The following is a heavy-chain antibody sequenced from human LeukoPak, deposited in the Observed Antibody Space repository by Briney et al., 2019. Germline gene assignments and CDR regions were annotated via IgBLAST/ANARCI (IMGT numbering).Heavy chain of an antibody. Sequence: PGRSLRLSCAASGFTFSSYAMHWVRQAPGKGLEWVAVISYDGSNKYYADSVEGRFTISRDNSKNTLYLQMNSLRAEDTAVYYCARDPNCSSTSCYKYFQHWGQGTLVTVSS. J-gene: IGHJ1*01. CDR3: ARDPNCSSTSCYKYFQH. V-gene: IGHV3-30-3*01. D-gene: IGHD2-2*01. CDR1: GFTFSSYA. CDR2: ISYDGSNK.